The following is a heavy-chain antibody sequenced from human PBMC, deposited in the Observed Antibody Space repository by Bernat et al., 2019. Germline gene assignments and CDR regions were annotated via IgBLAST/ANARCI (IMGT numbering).Heavy chain of an antibody. Sequence: EVQLVESGGGLVKPGGSLRLSCAASGFTFSNFNMNWVRQAPGKGLEWVSSISANTNYIYYADSVKGRFTVSRDNDRNSLFLQMNGLRAEDTAVYYCARSPSDGYVTETYYFDCWGQGILVTVSS. CDR2: ISANTNYI. J-gene: IGHJ4*02. CDR3: ARSPSDGYVTETYYFDC. D-gene: IGHD5-24*01. V-gene: IGHV3-21*01. CDR1: GFTFSNFN.